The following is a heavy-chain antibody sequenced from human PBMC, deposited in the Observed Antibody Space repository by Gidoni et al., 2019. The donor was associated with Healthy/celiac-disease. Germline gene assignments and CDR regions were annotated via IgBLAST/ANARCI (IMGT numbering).Heavy chain of an antibody. J-gene: IGHJ6*03. CDR2: ILHIFGTA. CDR3: ARSGGATQQLEQAYYYYMDV. V-gene: IGHV1-69*01. CDR1: EGTFSSYA. D-gene: IGHD6-13*01. Sequence: QVQLVQAGAEVKTPGSSVKVSCQASEGTFSSYAISWVRQAPGQVLEWLGGILHIFGTANYAQKFTGRVTLTADEATSTAYIELSSLRSEDTAVSYCARSGGATQQLEQAYYYYMDVWGKGPTVTVSS.